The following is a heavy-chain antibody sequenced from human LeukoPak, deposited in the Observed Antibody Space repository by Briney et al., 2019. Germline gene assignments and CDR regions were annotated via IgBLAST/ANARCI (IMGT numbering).Heavy chain of an antibody. CDR2: INSSSSYI. CDR3: ARDYGGNAY. D-gene: IGHD4-23*01. J-gene: IGHJ4*02. CDR1: GFTFSSYS. V-gene: IGHV3-21*01. Sequence: GGPLRLSCAASGFTFSSYSMNWVRQAPGKGLEWVSSINSSSSYIYYADSVKGRFTISRDNAKNSLYLQMNSLRAEDTAVYYCARDYGGNAYWGQGTLVTVSS.